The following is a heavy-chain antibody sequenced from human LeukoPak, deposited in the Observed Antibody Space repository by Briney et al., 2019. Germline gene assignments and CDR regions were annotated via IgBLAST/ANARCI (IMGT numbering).Heavy chain of an antibody. Sequence: SVKVSCKASGYTFTSYYMHWVRQAPGQGLEWMGGIIPIFGTANYAQKFQGRVTITADKSTSTAYMELSRLRSDDTAVYYCARRKGSGSYSRTYYFDYWGQGTLVTVSS. J-gene: IGHJ4*02. D-gene: IGHD1-26*01. V-gene: IGHV1-69*06. CDR2: IIPIFGTA. CDR1: GYTFTSYY. CDR3: ARRKGSGSYSRTYYFDY.